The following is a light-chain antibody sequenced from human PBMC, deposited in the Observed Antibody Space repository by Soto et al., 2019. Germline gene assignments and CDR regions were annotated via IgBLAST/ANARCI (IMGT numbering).Light chain of an antibody. Sequence: QSVLTQPPSVSGAPGQRVTISCTGSSSNIGAGYDVQWYQQLPRTTPKLLIYGDTNRPSGVPDRFSGSKSGTSASLVITGLQAEDGADYFCQSYDSSLSGVVFGGGTKLTVL. V-gene: IGLV1-40*01. CDR1: SSNIGAGYD. J-gene: IGLJ2*01. CDR3: QSYDSSLSGVV. CDR2: GDT.